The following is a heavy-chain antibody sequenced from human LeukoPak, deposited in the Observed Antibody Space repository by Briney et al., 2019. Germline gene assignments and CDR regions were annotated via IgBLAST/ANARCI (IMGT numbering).Heavy chain of an antibody. CDR1: GYTFTGYY. D-gene: IGHD6-19*01. Sequence: ASVKVSCKASGYTFTGYYMHWVRQAPGQGLEWMGWINPNSGGTNYAQKFQGRVTMTRDTSISTAYMELSRLRSDDTAVYYCARDQASLTSTTVAGTVDYWGQGTLVTVSS. CDR3: ARDQASLTSTTVAGTVDY. V-gene: IGHV1-2*02. CDR2: INPNSGGT. J-gene: IGHJ4*02.